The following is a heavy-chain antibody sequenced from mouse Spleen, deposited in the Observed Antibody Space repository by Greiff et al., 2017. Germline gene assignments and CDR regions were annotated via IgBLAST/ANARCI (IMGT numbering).Heavy chain of an antibody. J-gene: IGHJ4*01. CDR1: GFTFSSYG. CDR2: ISSGGSYT. Sequence: EVMLVESGGDLVKPGGSLKLSCAASGFTFSSYGMSWVRQTPDKRLEWVATISSGGSYTYYPDSVKGRFTISRDNAKNTLYLQMSSLKSEDTAMYYCARHEGYYYGSSSDYYAMDYWGQGTSVTVSS. CDR3: ARHEGYYYGSSSDYYAMDY. V-gene: IGHV5-6*01. D-gene: IGHD1-1*01.